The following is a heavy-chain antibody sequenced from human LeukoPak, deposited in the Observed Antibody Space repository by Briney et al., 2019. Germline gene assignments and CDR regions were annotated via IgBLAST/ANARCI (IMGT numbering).Heavy chain of an antibody. CDR1: GYTFNKYG. J-gene: IGHJ4*02. V-gene: IGHV1-18*01. CDR2: ISAYNGNT. CDR3: ARDPQNYYGSSGGLNFDY. D-gene: IGHD3-22*01. Sequence: ASVKVSCKASGYTFNKYGISWVRQAPGQGLEWMGWISAYNGNTNYAQKLQGRVTMTTDTSTSTAYMELRSLRSDDTAVYYCARDPQNYYGSSGGLNFDYWGQGTLVTVSS.